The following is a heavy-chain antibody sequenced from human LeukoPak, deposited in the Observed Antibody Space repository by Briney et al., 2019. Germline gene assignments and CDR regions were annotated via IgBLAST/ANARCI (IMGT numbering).Heavy chain of an antibody. D-gene: IGHD3-22*01. Sequence: ASVKVSCKASGYTFTSYAMHWVRQAPGQRLEWMGWINAGNGNTKYSQKFQGRVTITRDTSASTAYMELSSLGSEDTAVYYCARARKFYCDSSGYDYYYYGMDVWGQGTTVTVSS. V-gene: IGHV1-3*01. CDR1: GYTFTSYA. CDR2: INAGNGNT. J-gene: IGHJ6*02. CDR3: ARARKFYCDSSGYDYYYYGMDV.